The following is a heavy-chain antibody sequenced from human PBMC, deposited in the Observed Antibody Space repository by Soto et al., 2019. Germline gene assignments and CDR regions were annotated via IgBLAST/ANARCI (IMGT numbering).Heavy chain of an antibody. CDR3: AGISGSYRYYYYGMDV. J-gene: IGHJ6*02. CDR2: IWYDGSNK. Sequence: GGSLRLSCAASGFTFSSYGMHWVRQAPGKGLEWVAVIWYDGSNKYYADSVKGRFTISRDNSKNTLYLQMNSLRAEDTAVYYCAGISGSYRYYYYGMDVWGQGTTVTVSS. CDR1: GFTFSSYG. D-gene: IGHD1-26*01. V-gene: IGHV3-33*01.